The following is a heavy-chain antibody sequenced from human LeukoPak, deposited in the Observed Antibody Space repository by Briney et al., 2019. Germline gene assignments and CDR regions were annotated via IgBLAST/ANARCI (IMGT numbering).Heavy chain of an antibody. J-gene: IGHJ4*02. V-gene: IGHV3-30*02. Sequence: GGSLRLSCTGSGFPFSSYGMHWARQTPGRGLEWVAFIRYDGKTEYYADSVKGRFTIAREDSHSTVHLHMKDLRPDDAAVYFCAKDLNTVVMQYFDFWGQGTLVSVSS. CDR1: GFPFSSYG. CDR3: AKDLNTVVMQYFDF. D-gene: IGHD2-21*01. CDR2: IRYDGKTE.